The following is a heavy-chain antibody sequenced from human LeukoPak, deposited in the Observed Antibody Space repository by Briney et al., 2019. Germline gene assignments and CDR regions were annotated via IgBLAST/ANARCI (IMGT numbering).Heavy chain of an antibody. CDR1: GGSFSGYY. D-gene: IGHD6-19*01. J-gene: IGHJ5*02. V-gene: IGHV4-34*01. CDR3: ARRSQWLVRSNWFDP. Sequence: PSETLSLTCAVYGGSFSGYYWSWIRQPPGKGLEWIGEINHSGSTNYNPSLKSRVTISVDTPKNQFSLKLSSVTAADTAVYYCARRSQWLVRSNWFDPWGQGTLVTVSS. CDR2: INHSGST.